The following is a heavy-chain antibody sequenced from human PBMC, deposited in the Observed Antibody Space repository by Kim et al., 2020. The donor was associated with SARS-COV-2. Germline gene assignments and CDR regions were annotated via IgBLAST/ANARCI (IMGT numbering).Heavy chain of an antibody. CDR3: ARRYCSGGRFYSFAGRWYFDY. J-gene: IGHJ4*02. CDR1: GGTFSSYA. D-gene: IGHD2-15*01. CDR2: IIPIFGTA. Sequence: SVKVSCKASGGTFSSYAISWVRQAPGQGLEWMGGIIPIFGTANYAQKFQGRVTITADESTSTADMELSSLRSEVTAVYYCARRYCSGGRFYSFAGRWYFDYSGQGTLFTVAS. V-gene: IGHV1-69*13.